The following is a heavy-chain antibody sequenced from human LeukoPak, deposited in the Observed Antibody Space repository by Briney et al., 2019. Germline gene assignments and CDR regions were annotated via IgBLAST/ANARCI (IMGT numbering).Heavy chain of an antibody. J-gene: IGHJ4*02. V-gene: IGHV1-2*02. CDR1: GYTFTGYY. Sequence: ASVKVSCKASGYTFTGYYMHWVRQAPGQGLEWMGWINPNSGDTNYAQKFQGRVAMTRDTSISTAYMELSRLRSDDTAVYYCAKVTGYVIEDNFDYWGQGTLVTVSS. D-gene: IGHD2-15*01. CDR2: INPNSGDT. CDR3: AKVTGYVIEDNFDY.